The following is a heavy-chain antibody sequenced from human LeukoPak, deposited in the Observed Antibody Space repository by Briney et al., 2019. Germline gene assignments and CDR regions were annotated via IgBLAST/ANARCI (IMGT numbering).Heavy chain of an antibody. J-gene: IGHJ4*02. D-gene: IGHD5-18*01. CDR1: GFTFSSYG. CDR3: ARDLHTEKTRYYFDY. V-gene: IGHV3-48*01. Sequence: PGGSLRLSCAASGFTFSSYGMSWVRQAPGKGLEWVSYISSSSSTIYYADSVKGRFTISRDNAKNSLYLQMNSLRAEDTAVYYCARDLHTEKTRYYFDYWGQGTLVTVSS. CDR2: ISSSSSTI.